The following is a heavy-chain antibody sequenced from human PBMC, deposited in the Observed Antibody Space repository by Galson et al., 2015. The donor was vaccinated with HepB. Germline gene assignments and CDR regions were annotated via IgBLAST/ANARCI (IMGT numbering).Heavy chain of an antibody. J-gene: IGHJ4*02. V-gene: IGHV3-13*01. CDR2: IGTAGDT. Sequence: SLRLSCAASGFTFSSYDMHWVRQATGKGLEWVSAIGTAGDTYYPGSVKGRFTISRENAKNSLYLQMNSLRAGDTAVYYCARADDYGEQFDYWGQGTLVTVSS. D-gene: IGHD4-17*01. CDR1: GFTFSSYD. CDR3: ARADDYGEQFDY.